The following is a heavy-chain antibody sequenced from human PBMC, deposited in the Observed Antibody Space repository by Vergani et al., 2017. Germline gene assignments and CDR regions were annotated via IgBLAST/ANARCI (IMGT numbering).Heavy chain of an antibody. J-gene: IGHJ6*03. Sequence: EVQLVETGGGLIQPGGSLRLSCVVSGFSVSNIYMSWVRHRPGKGLEWVSFIFTGGTTYYEDSVKGRFTISRDNSKNTVHLQMNSLTAEDTAVYYCAKMCNWDDSYFYCMDVWGKGTTVTVSS. D-gene: IGHD1-1*01. CDR2: IFTGGTT. CDR3: AKMCNWDDSYFYCMDV. CDR1: GFSVSNIY. V-gene: IGHV3-53*02.